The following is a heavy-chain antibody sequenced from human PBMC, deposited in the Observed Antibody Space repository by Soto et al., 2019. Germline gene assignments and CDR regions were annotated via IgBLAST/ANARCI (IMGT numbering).Heavy chain of an antibody. Sequence: VQLQESGPGLVKPSETLSLTCTVSGTSISSYYWSWIRQPPGKGLEWIANIHYSGTTNYNPSLASRVTISVDKSKNQFSLKMPSVTAADRAMYFCARYNSYAIDYWGRGTLVTVSS. CDR1: GTSISSYY. CDR3: ARYNSYAIDY. V-gene: IGHV4-59*01. CDR2: IHYSGTT. D-gene: IGHD2-8*01. J-gene: IGHJ4*02.